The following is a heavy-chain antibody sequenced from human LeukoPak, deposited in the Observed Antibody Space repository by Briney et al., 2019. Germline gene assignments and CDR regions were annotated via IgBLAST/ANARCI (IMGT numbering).Heavy chain of an antibody. Sequence: KTSETLSLTCTVSGGSISSSSYYWGWIRQPPGKGLEWIGSIYYSGSTYYNPSLKSRVTISVDTSKNQFSLKLSSVTAADTAVYYCARGLRVRSISTLNYYYYYGMDVWGQGTTVTVSS. D-gene: IGHD3-3*02. CDR3: ARGLRVRSISTLNYYYYYGMDV. J-gene: IGHJ6*02. CDR2: IYYSGST. V-gene: IGHV4-39*01. CDR1: GGSISSSSYY.